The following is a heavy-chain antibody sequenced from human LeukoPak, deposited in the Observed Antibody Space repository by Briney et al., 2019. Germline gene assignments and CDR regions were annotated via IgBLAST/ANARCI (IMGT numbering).Heavy chain of an antibody. V-gene: IGHV3-21*01. J-gene: IGHJ4*02. CDR3: AKGGRFYYDILTGYSNFDY. D-gene: IGHD3-9*01. CDR1: RFTFSSYS. Sequence: GGSLRLSCAASRFTFSSYSMNWVRQAPGKGLEWVSSISSSGSYIYYADSVKGRFTISRDNSKNTLYLQMNSLRAEDTAVYYCAKGGRFYYDILTGYSNFDYWGQGTLVTVSS. CDR2: ISSSGSYI.